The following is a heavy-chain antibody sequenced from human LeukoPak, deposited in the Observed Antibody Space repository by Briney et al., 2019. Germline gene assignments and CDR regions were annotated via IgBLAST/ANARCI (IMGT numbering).Heavy chain of an antibody. CDR2: ISAYNGNT. D-gene: IGHD5-18*01. CDR1: GYTLNKFG. V-gene: IGHV1-18*01. J-gene: IGHJ5*02. CDR3: ARRYSYGEVNWFDP. Sequence: ASVKVSCQASGYTLNKFGMSWVRQAPGQGLEWMGWISAYNGNTNYAQKLQGRVTMTTDTSTSTAYMELRSVRSDDTAVYYCARRYSYGEVNWFDPWGQGTLVTVSS.